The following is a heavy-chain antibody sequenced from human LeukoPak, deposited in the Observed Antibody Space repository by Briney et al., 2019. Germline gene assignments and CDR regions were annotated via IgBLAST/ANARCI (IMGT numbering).Heavy chain of an antibody. CDR2: MNPNSGNT. J-gene: IGHJ5*02. Sequence: ASVTVSCKASGYTFTSYDINWVRQATGPWLEWMGWMNPNSGNTGYAQKFQSRVTMTRNTSISTAYMELSSLRSEDTAVYYCARWSSGSGSYRPLGGFDPWGQGTLVTVSS. V-gene: IGHV1-8*01. CDR1: GYTFTSYD. D-gene: IGHD3-10*01. CDR3: ARWSSGSGSYRPLGGFDP.